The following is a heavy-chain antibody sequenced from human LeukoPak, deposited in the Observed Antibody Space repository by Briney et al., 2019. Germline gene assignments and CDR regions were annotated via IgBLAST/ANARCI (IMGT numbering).Heavy chain of an antibody. D-gene: IGHD3-3*01. CDR1: GYSISSGYY. CDR2: IFHSGNT. CDR3: ARGAIFGVVSPDY. J-gene: IGHJ4*02. Sequence: SETLSLTCTVSGYSISSGYYWGWIRQPPGKGLEWIGNIFHSGNTYYNPSLKSRVTISVDTSKNQFSLKLSSVTAADTAVYYCARGAIFGVVSPDYWGQGTLVTVSS. V-gene: IGHV4-38-2*02.